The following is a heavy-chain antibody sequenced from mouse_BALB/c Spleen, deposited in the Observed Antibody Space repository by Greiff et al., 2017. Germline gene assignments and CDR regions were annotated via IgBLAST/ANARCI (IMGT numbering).Heavy chain of an antibody. D-gene: IGHD3-1*01. CDR3: AREGSSGSMDY. V-gene: IGHV1S137*01. CDR2: ISTYYGDA. Sequence: VQLQQSGAELVRPGVSVKISCKGSGYTFTDYAMHWVKQSHAKSLEWIGVISTYYGDASYNQKFKGKATMTVDKSSSTAYMELARLTSEDSAIYYCAREGSSGSMDYWGQGTSVTVSS. J-gene: IGHJ4*01. CDR1: GYTFTDYA.